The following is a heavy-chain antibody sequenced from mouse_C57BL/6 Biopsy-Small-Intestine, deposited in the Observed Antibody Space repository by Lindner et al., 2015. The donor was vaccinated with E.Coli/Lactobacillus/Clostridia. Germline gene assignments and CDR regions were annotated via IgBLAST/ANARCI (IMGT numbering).Heavy chain of an antibody. Sequence: VQLQESGPELVKPGASVKLSCKASGYTFTSYGINWVKQRPGQGLEWIGWIYPRDGSTKYNEKFKGKATLTVDTSSSTAYMELHSLTSEDSAVYFCWRGDRFAYWGQGTLVTVSA. CDR2: IYPRDGST. CDR3: WRGDRFAY. J-gene: IGHJ3*01. D-gene: IGHD3-3*01. V-gene: IGHV1-85*01. CDR1: GYTFTSYG.